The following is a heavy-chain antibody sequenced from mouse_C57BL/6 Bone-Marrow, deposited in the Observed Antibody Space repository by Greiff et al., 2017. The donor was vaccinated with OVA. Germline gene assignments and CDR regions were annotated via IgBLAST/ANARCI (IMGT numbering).Heavy chain of an antibody. CDR2: INPSSGYT. J-gene: IGHJ4*01. CDR3: AKYDYDGYYAMDY. V-gene: IGHV1-7*01. D-gene: IGHD2-4*01. Sequence: VQLQQSGAELAKPGASVKLSCKASGYTFTSYWMHWVKQRPGQGLEWIGYINPSSGYTKYNQKFKDKATLTADKSSSTAYMQLSSLTYEDSAVYYCAKYDYDGYYAMDYWGQGTSVTVSS. CDR1: GYTFTSYW.